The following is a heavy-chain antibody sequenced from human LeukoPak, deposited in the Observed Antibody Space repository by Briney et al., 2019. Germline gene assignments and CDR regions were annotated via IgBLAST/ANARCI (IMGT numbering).Heavy chain of an antibody. CDR2: IYPRDSDT. D-gene: IGHD3-22*01. CDR1: GYXFPTYW. CDR3: ARIHDSRFDY. Sequence: GESLKISCKASGYXFPTYWICWVRQMPGKGLEWMGIIYPRDSDTRYSPTFQGQVTLSADKSISTAYLQWSSLKASDTAMYYCARIHDSRFDYWGQGTLVTVSS. V-gene: IGHV5-51*01. J-gene: IGHJ4*02.